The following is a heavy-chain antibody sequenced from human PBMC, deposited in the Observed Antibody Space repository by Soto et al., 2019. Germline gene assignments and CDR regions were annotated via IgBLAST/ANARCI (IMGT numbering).Heavy chain of an antibody. Sequence: YXGSFSGYYWSWIRQPPGKGLEWIGEINHSGSTNXNPSIKSRVTXXVDPSKNXXSLKMSSVTAADTAVYYCTTDFHGLEWLLYLDPWGQGTLVTVSS. D-gene: IGHD3-3*01. CDR1: XGSFSGYY. CDR3: TTDFHGLEWLLYLDP. V-gene: IGHV4-34*01. J-gene: IGHJ5*02. CDR2: INHSGST.